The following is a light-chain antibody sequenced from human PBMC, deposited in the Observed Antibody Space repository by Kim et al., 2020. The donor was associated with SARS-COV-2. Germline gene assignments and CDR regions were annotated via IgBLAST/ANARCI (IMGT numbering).Light chain of an antibody. V-gene: IGKV1-27*01. CDR3: QKYNGAPWA. J-gene: IGKJ1*01. CDR2: AAS. CDR1: QGISND. Sequence: DIHMTQSPSSLSASVGDRVTITCRASQGISNDLAWYQQKPGKVPKLLIYAASALRSGVPFRFSGSGSGTDFTLTIRSLQPEDAASYYCQKYNGAPWAFGQGTKVDIK.